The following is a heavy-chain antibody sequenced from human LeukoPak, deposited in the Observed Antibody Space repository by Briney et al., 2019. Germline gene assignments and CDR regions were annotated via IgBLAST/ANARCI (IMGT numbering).Heavy chain of an antibody. V-gene: IGHV1-69*05. CDR2: IIPIFGTA. D-gene: IGHD6-6*01. Sequence: GASVKVSCKASGDTFSSYAISWVRQAPGQGLEWMGGIIPIFGTANYAQRFQGRVTITTDESTSTAYMELSSLRSEDTAVYYCARAHSSSAWGVDYWGQGTLVTVSS. CDR1: GDTFSSYA. J-gene: IGHJ4*02. CDR3: ARAHSSSAWGVDY.